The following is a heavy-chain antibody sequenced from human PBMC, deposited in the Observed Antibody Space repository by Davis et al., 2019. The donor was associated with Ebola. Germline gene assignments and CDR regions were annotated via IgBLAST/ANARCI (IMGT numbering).Heavy chain of an antibody. Sequence: GGSLRLSCAASGFTFSSYAMSWVRQAPGKGLEWVSQISSSSSTIYYADSVKGRFTISRDNAKNSLYLQMNSLRDEDTAVYYCARGGAVAGNYYFDYWGQGTLVTVSS. J-gene: IGHJ4*02. CDR1: GFTFSSYA. CDR3: ARGGAVAGNYYFDY. V-gene: IGHV3-48*02. D-gene: IGHD6-19*01. CDR2: ISSSSSTI.